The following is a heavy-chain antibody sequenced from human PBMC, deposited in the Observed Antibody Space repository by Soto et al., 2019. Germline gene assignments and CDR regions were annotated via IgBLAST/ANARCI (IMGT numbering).Heavy chain of an antibody. D-gene: IGHD2-15*01. CDR2: IYYSGST. Sequence: SETLSLTCTVSGGSISSSSYYWGWIRQPPGKGLEWIGSIYYSGSTYYNPSLKSRVTISVDTSKNQFSLKLSSVTAADTAVYYCARHKVYCSGGSCYTNDWNWFDPWGQGTLVTVSS. V-gene: IGHV4-39*01. CDR1: GGSISSSSYY. J-gene: IGHJ5*02. CDR3: ARHKVYCSGGSCYTNDWNWFDP.